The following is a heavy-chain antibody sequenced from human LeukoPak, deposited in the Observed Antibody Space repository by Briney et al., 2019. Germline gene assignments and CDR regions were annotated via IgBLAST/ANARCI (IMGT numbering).Heavy chain of an antibody. CDR3: ARKNDFDI. J-gene: IGHJ3*02. CDR2: IYYSGST. CDR1: GGSISSDH. Sequence: SETLSLTCTVSGGSISSDHWNWIRQPPGKGLEWIGCIYYSGSTYHNPSLKSRVTISVDMSESQFSLRLTSVTAADTAVYYCARKNDFDIWGQGTLVTVSS. D-gene: IGHD2/OR15-2a*01. V-gene: IGHV4-59*01.